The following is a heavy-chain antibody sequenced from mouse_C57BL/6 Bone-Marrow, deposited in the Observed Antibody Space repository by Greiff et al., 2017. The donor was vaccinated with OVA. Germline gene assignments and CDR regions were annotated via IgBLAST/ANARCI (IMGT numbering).Heavy chain of an antibody. V-gene: IGHV1-59*01. CDR1: GYTFTSYW. CDR3: ARGGWLLSLDY. Sequence: QVQLQQPGAELVRPGPSVKLSCKASGYTFTSYWMHWVKQRPGQGLEWIGVIDPSDSYTNYNQKFKGKATLTVDTSSSTAYMQLSSLTSEDSAVYYCARGGWLLSLDYWGQGTTLTVSS. CDR2: IDPSDSYT. D-gene: IGHD2-3*01. J-gene: IGHJ2*01.